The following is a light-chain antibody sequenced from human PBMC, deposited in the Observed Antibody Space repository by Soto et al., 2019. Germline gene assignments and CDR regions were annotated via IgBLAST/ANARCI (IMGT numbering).Light chain of an antibody. CDR3: QQYHDTPRT. V-gene: IGKV4-1*01. CDR1: QSILYNSNNKNY. Sequence: DIVMTQSPDSLAVSLGERATINCKSSQSILYNSNNKNYLAWYQQKAGKPPKLLIYWASTRESGVPDRFSGSGSGTDFTLTISSLQAEDVAVYYCQQYHDTPRTFGQGTKVEIK. CDR2: WAS. J-gene: IGKJ1*01.